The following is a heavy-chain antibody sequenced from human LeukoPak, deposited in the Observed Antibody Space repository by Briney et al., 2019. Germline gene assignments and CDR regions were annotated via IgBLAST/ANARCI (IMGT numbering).Heavy chain of an antibody. Sequence: GESLKISCKASGFSFTNYWIGWVRQMPGKGLEWRGIIYPGDSDTRYSPSFQGQVTISADKSSSTAYLQWRSLKASDTAMYYCAGHSFDTVDAFDVWGQGTIVIVSA. CDR3: AGHSFDTVDAFDV. J-gene: IGHJ3*01. CDR1: GFSFTNYW. D-gene: IGHD2-2*02. CDR2: IYPGDSDT. V-gene: IGHV5-51*01.